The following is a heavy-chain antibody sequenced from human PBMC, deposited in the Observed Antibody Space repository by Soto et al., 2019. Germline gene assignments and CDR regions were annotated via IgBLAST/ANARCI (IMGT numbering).Heavy chain of an antibody. CDR1: GGSVGGYY. V-gene: IGHV4-34*02. Sequence: QVQLQQWGAGLLKPSETLSLTCAVYGGSVGGYYWSWVRQPPGKGLEWIGEINHSGSITYAPSLKSRVTMSVATSKNQFSLRLNSVTAADTAVYYCARGEVTTGVFWGQGTQVTVSS. D-gene: IGHD4-17*01. CDR2: INHSGSI. CDR3: ARGEVTTGVF. J-gene: IGHJ4*02.